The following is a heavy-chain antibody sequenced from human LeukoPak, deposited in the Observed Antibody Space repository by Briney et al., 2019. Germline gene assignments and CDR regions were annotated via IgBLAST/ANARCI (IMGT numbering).Heavy chain of an antibody. Sequence: ASVKVSCKASGYTFTSYGISWVRQAPGQGLEWVGWISAYNGNTNYAQKLQGRVTMTTDTSTSTAYMELRSLRSGDTAVYYCARRSFGGDYYDSSGYYYTDAFDIWGQGTMVTVS. V-gene: IGHV1-18*01. CDR1: GYTFTSYG. D-gene: IGHD3-22*01. CDR2: ISAYNGNT. CDR3: ARRSFGGDYYDSSGYYYTDAFDI. J-gene: IGHJ3*02.